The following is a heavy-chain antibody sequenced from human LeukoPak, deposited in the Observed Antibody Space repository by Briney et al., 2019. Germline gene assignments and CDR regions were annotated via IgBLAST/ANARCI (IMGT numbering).Heavy chain of an antibody. D-gene: IGHD1-26*01. V-gene: IGHV4-34*01. CDR2: INHSGST. CDR1: GGSFSGYY. CDR3: ARDPTSSWETAFDI. Sequence: SETLSLTCAVYGGSFSGYYWSWIRQPPGKGLEWIGEINHSGSTNYNPSLKSRVTISVDTSKNQFSLRLSSVTAADTAVYYCARDPTSSWETAFDIWGQGTIVTVSS. J-gene: IGHJ3*02.